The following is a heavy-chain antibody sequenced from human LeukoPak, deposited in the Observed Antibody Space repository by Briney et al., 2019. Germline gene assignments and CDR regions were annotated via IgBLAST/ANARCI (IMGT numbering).Heavy chain of an antibody. CDR2: ISGSGGST. CDR3: AKGTYGSGCTD. V-gene: IGHV3-23*01. CDR1: GFTFNSYA. J-gene: IGHJ4*02. D-gene: IGHD6-19*01. Sequence: GGSLRLSCAASGFTFNSYAMNWVRQAPGKGLEWVSGISGSGGSTNYADSVKGRFTISRDNSKNTLYLQMNSLRAEDTAVYYCAKGTYGSGCTDWGQGTLVTVSS.